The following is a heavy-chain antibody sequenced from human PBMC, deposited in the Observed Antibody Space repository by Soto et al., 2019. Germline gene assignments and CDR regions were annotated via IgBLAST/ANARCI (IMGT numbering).Heavy chain of an antibody. J-gene: IGHJ5*02. V-gene: IGHV4-31*03. D-gene: IGHD3-3*01. CDR2: IYYSGST. CDR3: ARVWYYDFWSGPNWFDP. Sequence: SGTLSLTCTFSGGSIRSGGYYWSWIRQHPGKGLEWIGYIYYSGSTYYNPSLKSRVTISVDTSKNQFSLKLSSVTAADTAVYYCARVWYYDFWSGPNWFDPWGQGTLVTVSS. CDR1: GGSIRSGGYY.